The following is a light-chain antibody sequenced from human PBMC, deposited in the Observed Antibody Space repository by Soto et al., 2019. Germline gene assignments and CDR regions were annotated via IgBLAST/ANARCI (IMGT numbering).Light chain of an antibody. Sequence: LMTQSPATLSVSPGDRATLSCRASQSVDTNVAWYQQKPGQAPRLLVYGASTRATGIPARFTGFGSGTDFTLTISGLQSDDFAVYYCQQYYNWPPYTFGQGTKLQIK. J-gene: IGKJ2*01. CDR1: QSVDTN. CDR2: GAS. CDR3: QQYYNWPPYT. V-gene: IGKV3-15*01.